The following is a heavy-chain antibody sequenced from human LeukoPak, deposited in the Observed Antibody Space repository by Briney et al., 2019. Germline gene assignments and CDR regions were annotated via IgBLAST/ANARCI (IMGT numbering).Heavy chain of an antibody. CDR2: VYNSGST. CDR3: ARSPYTSSSYWYFDL. D-gene: IGHD6-13*01. J-gene: IGHJ2*01. V-gene: IGHV4-59*01. Sequence: SETLSLTCTVSGGSINNYYWSWIRQPPGKGLEWIGYVYNSGSTKYNPSLKSRVTISVDTSTNQFSLNLTSVTAADTAVYYCARSPYTSSSYWYFDLWGRGTLVTVSA. CDR1: GGSINNYY.